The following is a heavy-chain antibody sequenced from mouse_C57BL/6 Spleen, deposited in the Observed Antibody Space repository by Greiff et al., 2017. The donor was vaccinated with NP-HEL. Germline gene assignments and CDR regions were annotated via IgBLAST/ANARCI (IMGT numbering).Heavy chain of an antibody. Sequence: EVHLVESGAELVRPGASVKLSCTASGFNIKDDYMHWVKQRPEQGLEWIGWIDPENGDTEYASKFQGKATITADTSSNTAYLQLSSLTSEDTAVYYCTTGTTVVPLYWGQGTTLTVSS. CDR3: TTGTTVVPLY. J-gene: IGHJ2*01. CDR1: GFNIKDDY. D-gene: IGHD1-1*01. CDR2: IDPENGDT. V-gene: IGHV14-4*01.